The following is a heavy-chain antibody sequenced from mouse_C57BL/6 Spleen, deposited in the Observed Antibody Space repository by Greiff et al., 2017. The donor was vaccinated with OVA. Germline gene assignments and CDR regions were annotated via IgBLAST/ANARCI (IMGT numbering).Heavy chain of an antibody. CDR2: ISSGSSTI. V-gene: IGHV5-17*01. D-gene: IGHD4-1*01. CDR1: GFTFSDYG. CDR3: ARQETGHWYFDV. Sequence: EVKLMESGGGLVKPGGSLKLSCAASGFTFSDYGMHWVRQAPEKGLEWVAYISSGSSTIYYADTVKGRFTISRDNAKNTLFLQMTSLRSEDTAMYYCARQETGHWYFDVWGTGTTVTVSS. J-gene: IGHJ1*03.